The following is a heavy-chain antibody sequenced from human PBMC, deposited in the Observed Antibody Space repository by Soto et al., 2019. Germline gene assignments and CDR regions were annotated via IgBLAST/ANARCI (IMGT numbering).Heavy chain of an antibody. Sequence: SETLSLTCAVYGGSFSGYYWSWIRQPPGKGLEWIGEINHSGSTNYNPSLKSRVTISVDTSKNQFSLELSSVTAADTAVYSSARGGRYYDFWSATPAGYFDSWGQGTLVTVSS. J-gene: IGHJ4*02. CDR3: ARGGRYYDFWSATPAGYFDS. CDR1: GGSFSGYY. V-gene: IGHV4-34*01. D-gene: IGHD3-3*01. CDR2: INHSGST.